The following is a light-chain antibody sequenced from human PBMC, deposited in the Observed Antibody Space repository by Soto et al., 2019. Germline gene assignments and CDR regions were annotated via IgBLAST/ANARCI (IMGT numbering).Light chain of an antibody. CDR2: WAF. V-gene: IGKV4-1*01. CDR3: QQYYTTPYT. Sequence: DIVMTQSPDSLAVSLGERATINCKSSQSVLYSSDNKNYLTWYQQRPGQPPKLLIYWAFTRESGVPDRFSGSGSGTDFTLTISSLQAEDVAVYYCQQYYTTPYTLGQGTKLEIK. J-gene: IGKJ2*01. CDR1: QSVLYSSDNKNY.